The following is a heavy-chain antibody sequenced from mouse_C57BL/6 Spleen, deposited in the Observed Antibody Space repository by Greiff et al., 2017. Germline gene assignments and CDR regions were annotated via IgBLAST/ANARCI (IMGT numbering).Heavy chain of an antibody. CDR3: AREGCNYVFAY. J-gene: IGHJ3*01. D-gene: IGHD2-1*01. CDR1: GYTFTGYW. Sequence: VQLQQSGAELMKPGVSVKLSCKATGYTFTGYWIAWVKQRPGHGLEWIGEILPGGGSTNYNEKFKGKATFTADTSSNTAYMQLSSLTTEDSAIYYCAREGCNYVFAYWGQGTLVTVSA. V-gene: IGHV1-9*01. CDR2: ILPGGGST.